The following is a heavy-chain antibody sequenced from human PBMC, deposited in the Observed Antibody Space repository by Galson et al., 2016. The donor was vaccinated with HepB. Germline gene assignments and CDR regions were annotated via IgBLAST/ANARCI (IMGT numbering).Heavy chain of an antibody. Sequence: SLRLSCAASGFTFNNFDMNWVRQAPGKGQEWLSFITSSSSSIYYADSVRGRFTISRDNAKNSLYLQMDSLGDEDTAIYYCARDLPVAAADSWGQGTLVTVFS. CDR1: GFTFNNFD. CDR2: ITSSSSSI. V-gene: IGHV3-48*02. CDR3: ARDLPVAAADS. J-gene: IGHJ5*02. D-gene: IGHD6-13*01.